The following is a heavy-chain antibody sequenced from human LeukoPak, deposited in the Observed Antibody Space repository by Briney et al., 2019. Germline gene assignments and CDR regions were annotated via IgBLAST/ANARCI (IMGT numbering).Heavy chain of an antibody. Sequence: EPSETLSLTCTVSGGSISSSSYYWGWIRQPPGKGLEWIGSIYYSGSTYYNPSLKSRVTISVDTSKNQFSLKLSSVTAADTAVYYCAREIPDYGDVHRTDYFDYWGQGTLVTVSS. V-gene: IGHV4-39*07. CDR2: IYYSGST. CDR1: GGSISSSSYY. J-gene: IGHJ4*02. D-gene: IGHD4-17*01. CDR3: AREIPDYGDVHRTDYFDY.